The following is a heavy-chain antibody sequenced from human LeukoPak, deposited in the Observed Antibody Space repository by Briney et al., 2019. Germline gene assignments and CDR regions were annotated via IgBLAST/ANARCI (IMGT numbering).Heavy chain of an antibody. D-gene: IGHD6-13*01. V-gene: IGHV1-3*01. Sequence: GASVKVSCKASGYTFTSYAMHWVRQAPGQRLEWMGWINAGNGNTKYSQKFQGRVTITRDTSASTAYMELSSLRSEDTAVYYCARLVYSSSWYYYGMDVWGQGTTVTVSS. CDR3: ARLVYSSSWYYYGMDV. J-gene: IGHJ6*02. CDR1: GYTFTSYA. CDR2: INAGNGNT.